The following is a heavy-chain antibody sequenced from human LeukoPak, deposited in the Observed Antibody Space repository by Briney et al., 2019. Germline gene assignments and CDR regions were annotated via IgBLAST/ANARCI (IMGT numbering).Heavy chain of an antibody. CDR1: GYTFTSYD. V-gene: IGHV1-8*01. CDR3: ARAPITTFRGLYYFDY. J-gene: IGHJ4*02. CDR2: MNPNSGNT. D-gene: IGHD3-3*01. Sequence: GASVKVSCKASGYTFTSYDINWVRQATGQGLEWMGWMNPNSGNTGYAQKFQGRVTITRNTSISTAYMELSSLRSEDTAVYYCARAPITTFRGLYYFDYWGQGTLVTVSS.